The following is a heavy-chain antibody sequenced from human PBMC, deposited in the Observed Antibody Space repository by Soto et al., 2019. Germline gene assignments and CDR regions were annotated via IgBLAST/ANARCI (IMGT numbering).Heavy chain of an antibody. V-gene: IGHV3-30*18. D-gene: IGHD3-22*01. CDR1: GFTFSSYG. CDR2: ISYDGSNK. J-gene: IGHJ4*02. Sequence: PGGSLRLSCAASGFTFSSYGMHWVRQAPGKGLEWVAVISYDGSNKYYADSVKGRFTISRDNSKNTLYLQMNSLRAEDTAVYYCAKLYYYDSSGYRNNSDYWGQGTLVTVSS. CDR3: AKLYYYDSSGYRNNSDY.